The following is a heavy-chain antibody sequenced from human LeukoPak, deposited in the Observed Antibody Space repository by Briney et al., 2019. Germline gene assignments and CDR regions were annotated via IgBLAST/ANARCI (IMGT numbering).Heavy chain of an antibody. CDR2: INHSGST. V-gene: IGHV4-34*01. J-gene: IGHJ4*02. D-gene: IGHD6-6*01. Sequence: SETLSLTCAVYGGSFSGYYWSWIRQPPGKGLEWIGEINHSGSTNYNPSLKSRVTISVDTSKSQFSLKLSSVTAADTAVYYCARARRGIAARPIDYWGQGTLVTVSS. CDR3: ARARRGIAARPIDY. CDR1: GGSFSGYY.